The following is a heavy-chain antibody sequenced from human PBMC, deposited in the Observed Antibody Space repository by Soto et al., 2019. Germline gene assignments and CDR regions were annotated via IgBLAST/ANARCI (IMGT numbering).Heavy chain of an antibody. D-gene: IGHD6-13*01. Sequence: ASVKVSCKASGYTFTSYGITWVRQAPGQGLEWMGWISAYNGNTNFAQNLQGRVTMTTDTSTSTAYMELRSLRSDDTAVYFCARGGGANPTASAPYWGQGTLVTVSS. CDR1: GYTFTSYG. V-gene: IGHV1-18*01. CDR2: ISAYNGNT. CDR3: ARGGGANPTASAPY. J-gene: IGHJ4*02.